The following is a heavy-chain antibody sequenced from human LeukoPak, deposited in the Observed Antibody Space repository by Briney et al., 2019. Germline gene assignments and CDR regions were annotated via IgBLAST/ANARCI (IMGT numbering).Heavy chain of an antibody. V-gene: IGHV3-23*01. CDR1: GFTFSSYA. CDR3: AKVTSGYDTRDY. CDR2: IGGSGGST. J-gene: IGHJ4*02. Sequence: GGSLRLSCAASGFTFSSYAMSWVRPAPGKGLEWVSAIGGSGGSTYYKDSVKGRFTTSRDNSKNTLYLQMNSLRAEDTAVYYCAKVTSGYDTRDYWGQGTLVTVSS. D-gene: IGHD5-12*01.